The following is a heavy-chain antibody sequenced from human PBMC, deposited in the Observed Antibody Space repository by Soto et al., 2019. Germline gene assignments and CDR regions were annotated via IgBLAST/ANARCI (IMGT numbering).Heavy chain of an antibody. CDR1: GGTFSSYA. CDR2: IIPIFGTA. V-gene: IGHV1-69*13. J-gene: IGHJ6*02. D-gene: IGHD6-19*01. CDR3: ARAVAVAGTGPYYYYGMEV. Sequence: SVKVSCKASGGTFSSYAISWVRQAPGQGLELMGGIIPIFGTANYAQKFQGRVTITADESTSTAYMELSSLRSEDTAVYYCARAVAVAGTGPYYYYGMEVWGQGTTVTVYS.